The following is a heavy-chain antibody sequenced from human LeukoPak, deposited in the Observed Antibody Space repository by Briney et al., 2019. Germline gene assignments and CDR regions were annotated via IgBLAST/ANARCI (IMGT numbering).Heavy chain of an antibody. CDR2: ISSSGDTT. CDR3: ARETSGAWDY. CDR1: GFTFSDYY. V-gene: IGHV3-11*01. J-gene: IGHJ4*02. D-gene: IGHD1-26*01. Sequence: GGSLRLSCAASGFTFSDYYMSWIRRAQGKGLEWVSYISSSGDTTYYADSVTGRFTISRDNAKNSLYLQMNSRRAEDTAVYYRARETSGAWDYWGQGALVTVSS.